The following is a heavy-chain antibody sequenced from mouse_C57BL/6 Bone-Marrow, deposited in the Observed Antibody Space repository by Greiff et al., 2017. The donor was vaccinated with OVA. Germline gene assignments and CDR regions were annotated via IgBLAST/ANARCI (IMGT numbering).Heavy chain of an antibody. D-gene: IGHD1-1*01. J-gene: IGHJ1*03. CDR1: GFTFSDYY. CDR3: ARRFYYYGSSYRLHWYFDV. V-gene: IGHV5-12*01. CDR2: ISNGGGST. Sequence: DVKLVESGGGLVQPGGSLKLSCAASGFTFSDYYMYWVRQTPEKRLEWVAYISNGGGSTYYPDTVKGRFTISRDNAKNTLYLQMSRLKSEDTAMYYCARRFYYYGSSYRLHWYFDVWGTGTTVTVSS.